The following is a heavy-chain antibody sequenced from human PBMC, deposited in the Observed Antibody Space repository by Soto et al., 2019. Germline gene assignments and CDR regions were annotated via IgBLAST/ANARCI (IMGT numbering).Heavy chain of an antibody. CDR1: GDSVTRANAY. J-gene: IGHJ5*01. CDR3: AKLQPPGWIDA. Sequence: QVRLQESGPGLVKPSETLSLTCSVSGDSVTRANAYWIWLRQAPGKGLEWIGYLYNSGSTNYKPSLTSRLSLSLDTSKNQFSVNLTSVTTADSAIYYCAKLQPPGWIDAWGHGTLVAVS. CDR2: LYNSGST. D-gene: IGHD4-4*01. V-gene: IGHV4-61*01.